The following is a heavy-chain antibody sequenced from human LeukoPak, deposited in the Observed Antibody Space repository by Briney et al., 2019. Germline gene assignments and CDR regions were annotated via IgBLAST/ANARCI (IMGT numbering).Heavy chain of an antibody. Sequence: SETLSLTCAVYGGSFSGYYWNWIRQPPGKGLEWIGEINHSGRTNYNPSLKSRVTISVDTSKKQFTLKLSSVTAADTAVYYCARGVDYYGVWGQGTLVTVSS. CDR3: ARGVDYYGV. V-gene: IGHV4-34*01. CDR1: GGSFSGYY. D-gene: IGHD3-10*01. J-gene: IGHJ4*02. CDR2: INHSGRT.